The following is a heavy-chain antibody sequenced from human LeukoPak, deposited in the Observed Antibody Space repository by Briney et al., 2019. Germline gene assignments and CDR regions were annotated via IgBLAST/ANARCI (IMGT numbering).Heavy chain of an antibody. CDR1: GFTFDDYA. Sequence: GGSLRLSCAASGFTFDDYAMHWVRQAPGKGLEWVSGISWNSGSIGYADSVKGRFTISRDNSKNTLYLQMNRLRAEDTAVYYCARGAGFDYWGQGTLVTVSS. J-gene: IGHJ4*02. V-gene: IGHV3-9*01. CDR3: ARGAGFDY. CDR2: ISWNSGSI.